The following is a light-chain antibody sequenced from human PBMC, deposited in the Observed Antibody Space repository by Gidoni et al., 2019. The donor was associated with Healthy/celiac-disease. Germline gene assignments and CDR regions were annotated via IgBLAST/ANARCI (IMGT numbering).Light chain of an antibody. CDR3: QQYNSPWT. J-gene: IGKJ1*01. CDR1: QSISSW. V-gene: IGKV1-5*03. CDR2: KAS. Sequence: DIQMTQSPSTLSASVGDRVTITCRASQSISSWLAWYQQKPGKAPERLIYKASSLESGVPSRFSGSGSGTEFTLTISSLQPDDFATYYCQQYNSPWTFGQGTKVEIK.